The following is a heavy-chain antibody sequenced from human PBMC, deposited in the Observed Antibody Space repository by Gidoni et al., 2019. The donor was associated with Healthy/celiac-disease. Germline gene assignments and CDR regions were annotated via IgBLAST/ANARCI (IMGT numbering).Heavy chain of an antibody. J-gene: IGHJ5*02. CDR1: GGTFSSDA. CDR2: IIPIFGTA. D-gene: IGHD2-15*01. Sequence: QVQLVQSGSEVKKPGSSVKVSCKASGGTFSSDASSWVRQATGQGLEWMGGIIPIFGTANYAQKFQGRVTITADESTCTAYMELSSLRSEDTAVYYCARDSDCSGGSCPAANNWFDPWGQGTLVTVSS. CDR3: ARDSDCSGGSCPAANNWFDP. V-gene: IGHV1-69*01.